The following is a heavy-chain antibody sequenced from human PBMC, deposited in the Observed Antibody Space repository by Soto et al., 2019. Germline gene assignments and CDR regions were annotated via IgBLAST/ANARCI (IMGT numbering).Heavy chain of an antibody. V-gene: IGHV4-30-2*01. CDR2: IYHSGST. CDR1: GGSISIGGYS. Sequence: QLQLQESGSGLVKPSQTLSLTCAVSGGSISIGGYSWSWIRQPPGKGLEWIGYIYHSGSTYYNPSLRSLVTISVDRFKNQFSLNLSSVPAADTAVYYCASGELWWYDYCGQGTLVTVSS. J-gene: IGHJ4*02. CDR3: ASGELWWYDY. D-gene: IGHD2-21*01.